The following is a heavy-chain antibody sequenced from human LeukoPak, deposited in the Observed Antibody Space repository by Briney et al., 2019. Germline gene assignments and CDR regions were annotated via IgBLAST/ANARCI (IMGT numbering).Heavy chain of an antibody. V-gene: IGHV1-69*13. Sequence: SVKVSCKASGGTFSSYAISWVRQAPGQGLEWMGGIIPIFGTANYAQKFQGRVTITADESTSTAYMELSSLRSEDTAVYYCAGYDSSGYYYVSEYFQHWGRGTLVTVSS. D-gene: IGHD3-22*01. CDR3: AGYDSSGYYYVSEYFQH. CDR2: IIPIFGTA. CDR1: GGTFSSYA. J-gene: IGHJ1*01.